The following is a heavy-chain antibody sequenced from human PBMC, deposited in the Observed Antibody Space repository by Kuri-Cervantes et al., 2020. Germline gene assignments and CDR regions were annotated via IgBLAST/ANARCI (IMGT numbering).Heavy chain of an antibody. J-gene: IGHJ6*02. V-gene: IGHV3-9*01. CDR1: GFTFDDYA. CDR3: AKDRSTFDPKYYYYYYGMDV. D-gene: IGHD5/OR15-5a*01. Sequence: GGSLRLSCAASGFTFDDYAMHWVRQAPGKGLEWVSGISWNSGSIGYADSVKGRFTISRDNSKNTLYLQMNSLRAEDTAVYHCAKDRSTFDPKYYYYYYGMDVWGQGTTVTVSS. CDR2: ISWNSGSI.